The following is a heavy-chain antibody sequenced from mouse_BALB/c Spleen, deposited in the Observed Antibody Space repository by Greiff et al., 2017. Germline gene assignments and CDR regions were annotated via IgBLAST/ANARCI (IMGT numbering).Heavy chain of an antibody. D-gene: IGHD3-2*01. Sequence: QVQLKESGAELVRPGVSVKISCKGSGYTFTDYAMHWVKQSHAKSLEWIGVISTYYGDASYNQKFKGKATMTVDKSSSTAYMELARLTSEDSAIYYCARYPDSSGYPYYAMDYWGQGTSVTVSS. CDR3: ARYPDSSGYPYYAMDY. CDR2: ISTYYGDA. V-gene: IGHV1S137*01. CDR1: GYTFTDYA. J-gene: IGHJ4*01.